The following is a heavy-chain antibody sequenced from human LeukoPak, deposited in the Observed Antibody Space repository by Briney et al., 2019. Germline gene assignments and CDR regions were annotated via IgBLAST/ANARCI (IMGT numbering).Heavy chain of an antibody. CDR2: IYSGGTT. CDR3: ARDQYSYAHAAH. Sequence: GGSLRLSCAVSGFTFSGYTMHWVRQAPGKGLEWVSVIYSGGTTYYADSVKGRFTISRDNSKNTLHLQMNSLRAEDTAVYYCARDQYSYAHAAHWGQGTLVTVSS. D-gene: IGHD5-18*01. V-gene: IGHV3-66*01. J-gene: IGHJ4*02. CDR1: GFTFSGYT.